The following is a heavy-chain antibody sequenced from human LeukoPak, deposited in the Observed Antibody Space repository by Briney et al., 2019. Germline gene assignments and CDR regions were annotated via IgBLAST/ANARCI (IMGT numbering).Heavy chain of an antibody. CDR3: ARCLEYYDFWSGYNNWFDP. J-gene: IGHJ5*02. V-gene: IGHV1-18*01. Sequence: ASVKVSCKASGYTFTSYGISWVRQAPGQGLEWMGWISAYNGNTNYAQKLQGRVTMTTDTSTSTAYMELRSLRSDDTAVYYCARCLEYYDFWSGYNNWFDPWGQGTLVSVSS. D-gene: IGHD3-3*01. CDR1: GYTFTSYG. CDR2: ISAYNGNT.